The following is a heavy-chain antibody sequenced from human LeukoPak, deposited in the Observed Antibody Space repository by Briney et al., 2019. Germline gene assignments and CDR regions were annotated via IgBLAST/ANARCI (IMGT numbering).Heavy chain of an antibody. CDR3: ARHAQIVAATGSFNF. CDR2: IYYTGTT. CDR1: GGSISSYY. Sequence: SETLSLTCTVSGGSISSYYWSWIRQPPGKGLEWIGYIYYTGTTKYNPSLNSRVTISVDTSKNQLSLRLNSVTAADTAVYYCARHAQIVAATGSFNFWGQGTLVTVSS. D-gene: IGHD1-26*01. J-gene: IGHJ4*02. V-gene: IGHV4-59*08.